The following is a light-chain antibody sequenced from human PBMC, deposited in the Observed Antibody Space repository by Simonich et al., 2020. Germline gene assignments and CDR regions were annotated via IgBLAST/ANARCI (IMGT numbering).Light chain of an antibody. CDR3: QVWDSSSDLVV. Sequence: SYVLTQPPSVSVPPGKTARITCGGNNIGSKSVHWYQQKPGQAPVLVVYDDSDRPSGIPERFSGSNSGNTATLTISRVEAGDEADYYCQVWDSSSDLVVFGGGTKLTVL. J-gene: IGLJ2*01. CDR1: NIGSKS. V-gene: IGLV3-21*03. CDR2: DDS.